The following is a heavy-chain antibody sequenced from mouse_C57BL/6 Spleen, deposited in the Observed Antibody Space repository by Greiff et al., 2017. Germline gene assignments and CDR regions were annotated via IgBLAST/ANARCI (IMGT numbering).Heavy chain of an antibody. CDR2: IRSKSSNYAT. V-gene: IGHV10-3*01. D-gene: IGHD1-1*01. J-gene: IGHJ4*01. CDR1: GFTFNTYA. CDR3: VREYYGRSYGARDD. Sequence: EVQRVESGGGLVQPTGSLKLSCAASGFTFNTYAMHWVRQAPGKGLEWVARIRSKSSNYATYYADSVKDRCTISRDDSQSMLYLQMNNLKTEDTAMYYCVREYYGRSYGARDDWGQGTSVTGSS.